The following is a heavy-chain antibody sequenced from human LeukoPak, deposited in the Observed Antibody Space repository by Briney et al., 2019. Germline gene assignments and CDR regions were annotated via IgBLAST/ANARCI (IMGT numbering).Heavy chain of an antibody. D-gene: IGHD6-6*01. J-gene: IGHJ4*02. V-gene: IGHV3-30*02. CDR2: IRYDGSNK. CDR3: AKDLLAARPSVQYFDY. Sequence: GGSLRLSCAASGFTFSSYGMHWVRQAPGKGLEWVAFIRYDGSNKYYADSVKGRFTNSRDNSKNTLYLQMNSLRAEDTAVYYCAKDLLAARPSVQYFDYWGQGTLVTVSS. CDR1: GFTFSSYG.